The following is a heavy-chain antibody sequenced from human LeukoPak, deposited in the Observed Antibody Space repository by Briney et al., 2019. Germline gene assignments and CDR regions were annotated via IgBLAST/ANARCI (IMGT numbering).Heavy chain of an antibody. D-gene: IGHD1-1*01. V-gene: IGHV4-39*01. Sequence: RTSETLSLTCSVSGDSISSGRNYWGWIRQSPGKGLEWIASIYSSGNTHSNPSLKSRVSISVDTSKNRVSLKLYSVTASDAAIYYCARHLSGTTMSHYLDFWGQGTLVTVSS. CDR2: IYSSGNT. CDR1: GDSISSGRNY. J-gene: IGHJ4*02. CDR3: ARHLSGTTMSHYLDF.